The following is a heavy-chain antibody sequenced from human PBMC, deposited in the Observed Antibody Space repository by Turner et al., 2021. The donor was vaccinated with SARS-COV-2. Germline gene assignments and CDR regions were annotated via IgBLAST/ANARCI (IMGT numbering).Heavy chain of an antibody. CDR2: INPNSDDT. J-gene: IGHJ4*02. D-gene: IGHD6-19*01. CDR3: AVEFIAVAGTGCY. V-gene: IGHV1-2*02. Sequence: QVQLVKSGAEEKQQEASVKVSWKASGYTFTGYYMHWVRQAPGQVLEWMGWINPNSDDTNYAQKFQGRVTMTRNTSISTAYMELSRLRSNNTAVYYCAVEFIAVAGTGCYWSQGTLVTVSS. CDR1: GYTFTGYY.